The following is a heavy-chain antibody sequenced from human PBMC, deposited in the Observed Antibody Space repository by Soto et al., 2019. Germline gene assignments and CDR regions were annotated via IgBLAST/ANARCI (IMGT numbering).Heavy chain of an antibody. V-gene: IGHV1-69*01. D-gene: IGHD6-13*01. CDR3: ARDKTTSAAAGSGGTDV. CDR1: GGTFSSYA. J-gene: IGHJ6*02. Sequence: SVKVSCKASGGTFSSYAISWVRQAPVQGLEWMGGIIPIFGTANYAQKFQGRVTITADESTSTAYMELSSLRSEDTAVYYCARDKTTSAAAGSGGTDVWGQGTTVTVSS. CDR2: IIPIFGTA.